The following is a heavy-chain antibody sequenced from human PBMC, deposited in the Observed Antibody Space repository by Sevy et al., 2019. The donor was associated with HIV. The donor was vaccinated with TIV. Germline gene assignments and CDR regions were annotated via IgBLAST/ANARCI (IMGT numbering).Heavy chain of an antibody. D-gene: IGHD3-22*01. CDR3: AKEGYYYDSRSSDWFDP. CDR2: ISSDGSKR. CDR1: GFTFSNYR. J-gene: IGHJ5*02. V-gene: IGHV3-30*18. Sequence: GGSLRLSCAASGFTFSNYRMNWVRQAPGKGLEWVATISSDGSKRYYTDSVKGRFSISRDNSKNTLYLQMNNLTPEDTAVFYCAKEGYYYDSRSSDWFDPWGQGALVTVSS.